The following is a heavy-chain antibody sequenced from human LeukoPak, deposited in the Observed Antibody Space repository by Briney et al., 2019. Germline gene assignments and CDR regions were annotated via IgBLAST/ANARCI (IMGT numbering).Heavy chain of an antibody. D-gene: IGHD6-6*01. CDR3: AKDRSSSSVY. J-gene: IGHJ4*02. Sequence: PGGPLRLSCAASGFTFSSYWMHWVRQAPGKGLVWVSRINSDGSSTSYADSVKGRFTISRDNSKNTLCLQMNSLRAEDTAVYYCAKDRSSSSVYWGQGTLVTVSS. V-gene: IGHV3-74*01. CDR2: INSDGSST. CDR1: GFTFSSYW.